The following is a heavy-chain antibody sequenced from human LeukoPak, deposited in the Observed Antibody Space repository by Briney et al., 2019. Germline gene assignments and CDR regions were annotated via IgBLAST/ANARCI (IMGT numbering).Heavy chain of an antibody. V-gene: IGHV4-4*07. J-gene: IGHJ5*02. D-gene: IGHD6-19*01. CDR3: ARDALTVAGPNWFDP. CDR2: IYTSGST. CDR1: GGSISSYY. Sequence: KPSETLSLTCTVSGGSISSYYWSWIRQPAGKGLEWIGRIYTSGSTNYNPSLKSRVTMSVDTSKNQFSLKLSSVTAADTAVYYCARDALTVAGPNWFDPWGQGTLVTVSS.